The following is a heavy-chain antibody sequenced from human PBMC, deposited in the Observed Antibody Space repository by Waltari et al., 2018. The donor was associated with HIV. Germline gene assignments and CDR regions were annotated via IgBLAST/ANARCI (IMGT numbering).Heavy chain of an antibody. CDR1: GGSVINSDYY. D-gene: IGHD2-8*01. J-gene: IGHJ6*02. Sequence: QLQLQPSGPGLVKPSETLSLPCTVSGGSVINSDYYWDFIRQSPGKGLEWIGNIYYTGTTFYNPSLKSRVTMSADLSRNQFSLRLNSVTAADTAIYYCARRPRMAAFYLYYGMDVWGQGTTVTVSS. CDR2: IYYTGTT. CDR3: ARRPRMAAFYLYYGMDV. V-gene: IGHV4-39*01.